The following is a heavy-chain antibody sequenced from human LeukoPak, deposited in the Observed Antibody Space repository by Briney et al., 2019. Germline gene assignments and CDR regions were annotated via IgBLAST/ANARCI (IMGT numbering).Heavy chain of an antibody. CDR2: ISSSSSYI. J-gene: IGHJ4*02. CDR3: ARDNWGSSGFN. Sequence: GGSLRLSCAASGFTFSSYWMSWVRQAPGKGLEWVSSISSSSSYIYYADSVKGRFTISRDNAKNSLYLQMNSLRAEDTAVYYCARDNWGSSGFNWGQGTLVTVSS. D-gene: IGHD6-19*01. V-gene: IGHV3-21*01. CDR1: GFTFSSYW.